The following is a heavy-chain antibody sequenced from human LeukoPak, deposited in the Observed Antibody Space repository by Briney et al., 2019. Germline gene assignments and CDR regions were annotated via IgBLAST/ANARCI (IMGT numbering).Heavy chain of an antibody. CDR2: IIPIFGTA. CDR3: ARDLRRSSLPYFDY. J-gene: IGHJ4*02. CDR1: GVTLSNYA. Sequence: ASVKVSCKASGVTLSNYAINWVRQAPGQGLEWMGAIIPIFGTANSAQKFQGRVTITADESTSTAYMELSSLSSEDTAVYYCARDLRRSSLPYFDYWGQGTLVTVSS. V-gene: IGHV1-69*13. D-gene: IGHD6-6*01.